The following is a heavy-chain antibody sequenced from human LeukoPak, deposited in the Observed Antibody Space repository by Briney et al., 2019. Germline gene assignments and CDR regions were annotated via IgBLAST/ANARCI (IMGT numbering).Heavy chain of an antibody. CDR1: GFTFSSYS. Sequence: GGSLRLSCAASGFTFSSYSMNWVRQAPGKGLEWVSVIYSGGSTYYADSVKGRFTISRDNSKNTLYLQMNSLRAEDTAVYYCAKLAVVVIPGAFDIWGQGTMVTVSS. V-gene: IGHV3-66*01. CDR2: IYSGGST. CDR3: AKLAVVVIPGAFDI. J-gene: IGHJ3*02. D-gene: IGHD3-22*01.